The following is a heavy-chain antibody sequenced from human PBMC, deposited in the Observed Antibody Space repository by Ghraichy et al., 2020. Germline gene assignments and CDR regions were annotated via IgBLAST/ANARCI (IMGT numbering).Heavy chain of an antibody. J-gene: IGHJ4*02. CDR2: ISGSGGST. Sequence: GGSLRLSCAASGFTFSSYAMSWVRQAPGKGLEWVSAISGSGGSTYYADSVKGRFTISRDNSKNTLYLQMNSLRAEDTAVYYCAKERSARGAARPGVPYDYWGQGTLVTVSS. D-gene: IGHD6-6*01. CDR1: GFTFSSYA. CDR3: AKERSARGAARPGVPYDY. V-gene: IGHV3-23*01.